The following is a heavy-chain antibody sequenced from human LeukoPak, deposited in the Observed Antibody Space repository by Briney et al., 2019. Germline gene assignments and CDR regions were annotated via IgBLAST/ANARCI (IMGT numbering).Heavy chain of an antibody. D-gene: IGHD3-16*02. Sequence: QTGGSLRLSCAGSGFIFYSYAMHWVRQAPGRGLEYVSAITSNGGSTFYADSVKGRFTISRDNSKNTLYLQMGSLRAEDMAVYYCTRGPGYDYVWGSYRVDYWGQGTLDTVSS. V-gene: IGHV3-64*02. CDR1: GFIFYSYA. J-gene: IGHJ4*02. CDR2: ITSNGGST. CDR3: TRGPGYDYVWGSYRVDY.